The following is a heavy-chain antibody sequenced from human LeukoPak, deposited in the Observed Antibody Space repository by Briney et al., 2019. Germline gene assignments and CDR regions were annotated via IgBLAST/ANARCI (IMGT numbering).Heavy chain of an antibody. CDR2: INHSGST. CDR3: AREFSYGSNGRGFDY. V-gene: IGHV4-34*01. CDR1: GGSFSAYY. J-gene: IGHJ4*02. Sequence: SETLSLTCAVYGGSFSAYYWSWIRQPPGKGLEWIGEINHSGSTNYNPSLKSRVAISVDTSRNQFSLRLSSVTAADTAVYYCAREFSYGSNGRGFDYWGQGTLVTVSS. D-gene: IGHD4-23*01.